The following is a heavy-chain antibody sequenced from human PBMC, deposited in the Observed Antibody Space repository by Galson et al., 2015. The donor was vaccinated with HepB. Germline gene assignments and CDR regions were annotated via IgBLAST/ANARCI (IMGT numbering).Heavy chain of an antibody. V-gene: IGHV4-59*01. J-gene: IGHJ4*02. CDR1: GGSISSYY. D-gene: IGHD7-27*01. Sequence: SETLSLTCTVSGGSISSYYWSWIRQPPGKGLEWIGYIYYSGSTNYNPSLKSRVTISVDTSKNQFSLKLSSVTAADTAVYYCAREAGDPGWGAESYFDYWGQGTLVTVSS. CDR3: AREAGDPGWGAESYFDY. CDR2: IYYSGST.